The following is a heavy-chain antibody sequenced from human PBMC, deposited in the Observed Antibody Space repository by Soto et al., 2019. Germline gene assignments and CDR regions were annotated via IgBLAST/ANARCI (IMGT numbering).Heavy chain of an antibody. J-gene: IGHJ3*02. CDR3: ARHRPGADDAFDI. CDR1: GGSISSYY. D-gene: IGHD6-6*01. V-gene: IGHV4-59*08. Sequence: PSETLSLTCTVSGGSISSYYWSWIRQPPGKGLEWIGFIYYSGSTNYNPSLKSRVTISVDTSKNQFSLKLSSVTAADTAVYYCARHRPGADDAFDIWGQGTMVTVSS. CDR2: IYYSGST.